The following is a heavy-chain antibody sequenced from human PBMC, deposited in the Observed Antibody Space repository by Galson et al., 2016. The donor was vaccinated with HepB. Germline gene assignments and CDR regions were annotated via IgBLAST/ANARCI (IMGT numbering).Heavy chain of an antibody. D-gene: IGHD1-1*01. J-gene: IGHJ4*02. CDR3: ARWNEGCDY. CDR1: GGSINNYY. CDR2: IYYNGFT. V-gene: IGHV4-59*01. Sequence: SETLSLTCTVSGGSINNYYWNWIRQPPGKELEWIGYIYYNGFTNYNPSLESRVTISVDTSKNQLSLRLSSVTAADTAVYYCARWNEGCDYWGQGTLVSVSS.